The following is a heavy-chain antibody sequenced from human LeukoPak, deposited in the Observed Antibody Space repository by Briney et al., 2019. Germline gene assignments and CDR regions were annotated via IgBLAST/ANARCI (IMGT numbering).Heavy chain of an antibody. J-gene: IGHJ4*02. Sequence: GGSLRLSCAASGFTFSSYWMTWVRQAPGKGLEWVANIKRDGSEKYYMDSVKGRFTISRDNANNSLYLQTSSLRAEDTAIYYCACVSVVTGMGRNQWGQGTLVTVSS. CDR2: IKRDGSEK. D-gene: IGHD2-21*02. CDR1: GFTFSSYW. CDR3: ACVSVVTGMGRNQ. V-gene: IGHV3-7*02.